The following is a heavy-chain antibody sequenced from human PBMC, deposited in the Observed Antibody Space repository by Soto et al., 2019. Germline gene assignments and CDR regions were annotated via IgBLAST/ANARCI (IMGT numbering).Heavy chain of an antibody. CDR1: GFTFSSYS. V-gene: IGHV3-48*02. CDR3: ARVYDFWSGLLRFDP. CDR2: ISSSSSTI. J-gene: IGHJ5*02. Sequence: EVQLVESGGGLVQPGGSLRLSCAASGFTFSSYSMNWVRQAPGKGLEWVSYISSSSSTIYYADSVKGRFTISRDNAKNSLYLQMNSLRDEDTAVYYCARVYDFWSGLLRFDPWGQGTLVTVSS. D-gene: IGHD3-3*01.